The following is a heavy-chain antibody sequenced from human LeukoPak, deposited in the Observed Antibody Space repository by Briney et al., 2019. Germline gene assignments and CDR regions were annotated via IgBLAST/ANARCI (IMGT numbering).Heavy chain of an antibody. D-gene: IGHD3-10*01. Sequence: GGSLRLSCAASGFSFRSYAMHWVRQAPGKGLEWVAVISYDGSDKYYSDSVKGRFTISRDNSKRTLYLQMNSLRTEDTAVYFCAKVFGAGVLGYFDYWGQGTLVTGSS. CDR3: AKVFGAGVLGYFDY. CDR1: GFSFRSYA. V-gene: IGHV3-30*18. CDR2: ISYDGSDK. J-gene: IGHJ4*02.